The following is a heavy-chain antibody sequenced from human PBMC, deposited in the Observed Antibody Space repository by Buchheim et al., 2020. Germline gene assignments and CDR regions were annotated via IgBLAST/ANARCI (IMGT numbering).Heavy chain of an antibody. CDR1: GYTFSNYH. D-gene: IGHD3-16*01. J-gene: IGHJ5*02. CDR2: VHPHNGHT. Sequence: QVQLVQSGAEVKKPGASVKVSCKASGYTFSNYHINWVRQATGQGPEWMGWVHPHNGHTGYAQKFQGRVTMNRNTSISTAYMELSSLRSEDTAVYYCARALTSPDMGVFDPWGQGTL. V-gene: IGHV1-8*01. CDR3: ARALTSPDMGVFDP.